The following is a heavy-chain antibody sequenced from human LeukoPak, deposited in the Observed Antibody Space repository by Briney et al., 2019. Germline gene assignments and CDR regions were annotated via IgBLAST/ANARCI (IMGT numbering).Heavy chain of an antibody. CDR1: GGSISSSSYY. CDR2: IYYSGST. Sequence: SETLSLTCTVSGGSISSSSYYWGWIRQPPGKGLEWIGSIYYSGSTYYNPSLKSRVTISVDTSKNQFSLKLSSVTAADTAVYYCARRYFDGHIDYWGQGTLVTVSS. CDR3: ARRYFDGHIDY. J-gene: IGHJ4*02. V-gene: IGHV4-39*01. D-gene: IGHD3-9*01.